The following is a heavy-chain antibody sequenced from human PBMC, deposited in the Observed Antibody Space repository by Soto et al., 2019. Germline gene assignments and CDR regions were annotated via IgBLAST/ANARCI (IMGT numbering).Heavy chain of an antibody. Sequence: QEQLVQSGAEVKKHGSAVKVSCKASGGIFSSYAISWVRQAPGHGLEWMGVIISIFGTANYAQKFQGRVTITADESTNTAYMDLSSLKSEDTAIYYCASGGIGEVWSKESLGQGTQVAVSS. J-gene: IGHJ5*02. CDR1: GGIFSSYA. D-gene: IGHD1-26*01. CDR2: IISIFGTA. CDR3: ASGGIGEVWSKES. V-gene: IGHV1-69*01.